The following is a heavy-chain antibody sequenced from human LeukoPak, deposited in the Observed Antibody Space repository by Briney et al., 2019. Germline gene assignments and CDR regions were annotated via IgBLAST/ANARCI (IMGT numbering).Heavy chain of an antibody. D-gene: IGHD6-6*01. CDR2: SHYSGDT. CDR3: AKGEYSRTSYYHYYMDV. Sequence: SETLSLTCAVYGGSFSGYYWSWIRQSPGKGLEWIGYSHYSGDTSYNPSLKSRVTISLDTSKNQFSLRLSSVTAADTAVYFCAKGEYSRTSYYHYYMDVWGKGTTVTVSS. CDR1: GGSFSGYY. J-gene: IGHJ6*03. V-gene: IGHV4-59*01.